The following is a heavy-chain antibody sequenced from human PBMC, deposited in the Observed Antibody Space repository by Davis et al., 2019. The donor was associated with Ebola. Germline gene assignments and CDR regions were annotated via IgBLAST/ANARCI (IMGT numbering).Heavy chain of an antibody. CDR1: GYTLTSYA. CDR3: ARDRVYSSGFDY. CDR2: INAGNGNT. D-gene: IGHD6-19*01. Sequence: AASVKVSCKASGYTLTSYAMNWVRQAPGQRLEWMGWINAGNGNTKYSQKFQGRVTITRDTSASTAYMELSSLRSEDTAVYYCARDRVYSSGFDYWGQGTLVTVSS. J-gene: IGHJ4*02. V-gene: IGHV1-3*01.